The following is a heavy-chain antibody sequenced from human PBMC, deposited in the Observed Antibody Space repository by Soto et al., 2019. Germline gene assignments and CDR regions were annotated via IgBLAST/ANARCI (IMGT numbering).Heavy chain of an antibody. V-gene: IGHV4-31*03. CDR2: IYYSGST. D-gene: IGHD2-15*01. Sequence: PSETLSLTCTVSGGSISSGGYYWSWIRQHPGKGLEWIGYIYYSGSTYYNPSLKSRVTISVDTSKNQFSLKLSSVTAADTAVYYCARRGRDIVTKEGAFDIWGHGTMVTVSS. CDR3: ARRGRDIVTKEGAFDI. J-gene: IGHJ3*02. CDR1: GGSISSGGYY.